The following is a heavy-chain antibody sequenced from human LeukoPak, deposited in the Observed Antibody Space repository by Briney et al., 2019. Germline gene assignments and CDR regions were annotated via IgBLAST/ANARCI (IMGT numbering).Heavy chain of an antibody. CDR3: ARDTYYDFWSGSYDY. J-gene: IGHJ4*02. V-gene: IGHV4-38-2*02. Sequence: SETLSLTCTVSGYSISSGYYWGWIRQPPGKGLEWIGSIYHSGSTYYNPSLKSRGTISVDPSTNQFPLKLSSVTAADTAVYYCARDTYYDFWSGSYDYWGQGTLVTVSS. D-gene: IGHD3-3*01. CDR2: IYHSGST. CDR1: GYSISSGYY.